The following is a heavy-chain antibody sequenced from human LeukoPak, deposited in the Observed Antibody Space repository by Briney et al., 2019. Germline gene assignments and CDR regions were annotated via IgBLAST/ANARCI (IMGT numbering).Heavy chain of an antibody. J-gene: IGHJ4*02. CDR1: GFTFSSYA. CDR3: ARGGNYYYLDL. CDR2: INTDGDRT. D-gene: IGHD3-22*01. Sequence: GGSLRLSCAASGFTFSSYAMSWVRQAPGEGLVWVSRINTDGDRTTYADSVKGRFTISRDNTKNTLYLQMNSLRADDTGVYYCARGGNYYYLDLWGQGTLVTGSS. V-gene: IGHV3-74*01.